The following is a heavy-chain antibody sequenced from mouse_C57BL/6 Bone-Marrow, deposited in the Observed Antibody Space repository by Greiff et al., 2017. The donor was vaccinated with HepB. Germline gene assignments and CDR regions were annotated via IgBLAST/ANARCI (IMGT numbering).Heavy chain of an antibody. V-gene: IGHV1-50*01. CDR1: GYTFTSYW. CDR2: IDPSDSYT. CDR3: ATALFAY. J-gene: IGHJ3*01. Sequence: QVQLQQPGAELVKPGASVKLSCKASGYTFTSYWMQWVKQRPGQGLEWIGEIDPSDSYTNYNQKFKGKATLTVDTSSSTAYMQLSSLTSEDSAVYYCATALFAYWGQVTLVTVSA.